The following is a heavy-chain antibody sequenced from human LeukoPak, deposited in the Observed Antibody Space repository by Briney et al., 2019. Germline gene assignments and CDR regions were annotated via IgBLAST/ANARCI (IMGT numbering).Heavy chain of an antibody. V-gene: IGHV1-8*01. CDR2: MNPNSGNT. CDR1: GYTFTSYD. D-gene: IGHD2-15*01. CDR3: ARVYCSGGSCYPNWFDP. J-gene: IGHJ5*02. Sequence: GASVKVSCKASGYTFTSYDINWVRQATGQGLEWMGWMNPNSGNTGYAQKFQGRVTMTRNTSISTAYMELSSLRSEDTAVYYCARVYCSGGSCYPNWFDPWGQGTLVTVSS.